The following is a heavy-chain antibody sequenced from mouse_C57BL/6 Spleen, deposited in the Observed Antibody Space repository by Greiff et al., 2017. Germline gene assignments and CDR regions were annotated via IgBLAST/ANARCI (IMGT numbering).Heavy chain of an antibody. CDR1: GYAFTNYL. J-gene: IGHJ2*01. CDR2: INPGSGGT. Sequence: QVQLQQSGAELVRPGTSVKVSCKASGYAFTNYLIEWVKQRPGQGLEWIGVINPGSGGTNYNEKFKGKATLTADKSSSTAYMQLSSLTSEDSAVYFCARRQLRPLGYFDYWGQGTTLTVSS. V-gene: IGHV1-54*01. D-gene: IGHD3-2*02. CDR3: ARRQLRPLGYFDY.